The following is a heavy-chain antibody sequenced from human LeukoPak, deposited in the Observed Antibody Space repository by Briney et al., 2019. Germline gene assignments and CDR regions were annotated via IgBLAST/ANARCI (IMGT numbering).Heavy chain of an antibody. CDR3: ARSYDSSGYYYGPQGY. Sequence: SETLSLTCAVYGGSFSGYYWSWIRQPPGKGLEWIGEINHIGSTNYNPPLKSRVSISVDTSKNQFSLKLSCVTAADTAVYYCARSYDSSGYYYGPQGYWGQGRLVTVSS. CDR1: GGSFSGYY. CDR2: INHIGST. V-gene: IGHV4-34*01. J-gene: IGHJ4*02. D-gene: IGHD3-22*01.